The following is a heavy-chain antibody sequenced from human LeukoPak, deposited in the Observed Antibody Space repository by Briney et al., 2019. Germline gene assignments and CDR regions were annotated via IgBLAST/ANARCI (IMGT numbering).Heavy chain of an antibody. CDR2: INPNSGGT. V-gene: IGHV1-2*02. J-gene: IGHJ4*02. CDR1: GDTFTGYY. D-gene: IGHD1-26*01. Sequence: ASVKVSCKVSGDTFTGYYIHWVRRAPGQGLEWMGWINPNSGGTNYAQKFQGRVTMTRDTSISAAYMELTRLTSDDTAVYYCVREGRGGSYFYWGQGTLVTVFS. CDR3: VREGRGGSYFY.